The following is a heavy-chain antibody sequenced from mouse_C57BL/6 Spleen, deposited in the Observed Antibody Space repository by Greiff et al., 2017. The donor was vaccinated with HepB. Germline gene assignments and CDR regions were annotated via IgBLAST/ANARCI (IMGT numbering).Heavy chain of an antibody. CDR2: IYPSDSET. CDR1: GYTFTSYW. J-gene: IGHJ3*01. V-gene: IGHV1-61*01. CDR3: AREGVTTRFAY. Sequence: QVQLQQPGAELVRPGSSVKLSCKASGYTFTSYWMDWVKQRPGQGLEWIGNIYPSDSETHYNQKFKDKATLTVDKSSSTAYMQLSSLTSEESAVYYCAREGVTTRFAYWGQGTLVTVSA. D-gene: IGHD2-1*01.